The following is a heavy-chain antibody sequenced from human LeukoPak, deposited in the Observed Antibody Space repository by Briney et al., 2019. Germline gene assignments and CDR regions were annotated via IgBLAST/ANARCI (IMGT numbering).Heavy chain of an antibody. D-gene: IGHD1-26*01. V-gene: IGHV1-2*06. CDR3: ARVRSSGSYHDY. J-gene: IGHJ4*02. Sequence: ASVKVSCKASGYTFTGYYMHWVRQAPGQGLEWMGRINPNSGGTNYAQEFQGRVTMTRDTSISTAYMELSRLGSDDTAVYYCARVRSSGSYHDYWGQGTLVTVSS. CDR1: GYTFTGYY. CDR2: INPNSGGT.